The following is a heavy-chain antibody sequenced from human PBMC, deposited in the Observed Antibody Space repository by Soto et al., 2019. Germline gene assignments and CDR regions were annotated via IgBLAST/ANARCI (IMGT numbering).Heavy chain of an antibody. CDR2: MNADGSTT. CDR1: GFTFSPFW. Sequence: GGSLRLSCAASGFTFSPFWMHWVRQAPGKGLEWVSHMNADGSTTLYADSVKGRFTISRDNAKNSLYLQMNSLRAEDTAVYYCARGSDYDILTELDYWGQGTLVTVSS. J-gene: IGHJ4*02. D-gene: IGHD3-9*01. V-gene: IGHV3-74*01. CDR3: ARGSDYDILTELDY.